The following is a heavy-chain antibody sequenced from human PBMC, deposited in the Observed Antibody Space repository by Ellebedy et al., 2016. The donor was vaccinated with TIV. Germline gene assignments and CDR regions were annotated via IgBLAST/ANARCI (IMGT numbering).Heavy chain of an antibody. CDR1: GFTFGSYG. CDR2: INSDETST. V-gene: IGHV3-74*01. D-gene: IGHD6-13*01. Sequence: GGSLRLSXAASGFTFGSYGMHWVRQAPGKGLVWVSRINSDETSTSYADSVKGRFTISRDNAKNTLYLQMNSLRAEDTAVYYCARGDSTSWYANYYYYGMDVWGQGTTVTVSS. J-gene: IGHJ6*02. CDR3: ARGDSTSWYANYYYYGMDV.